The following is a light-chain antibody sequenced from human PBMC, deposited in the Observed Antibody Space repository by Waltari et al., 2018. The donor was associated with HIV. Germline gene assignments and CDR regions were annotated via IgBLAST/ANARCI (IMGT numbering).Light chain of an antibody. CDR2: SAS. V-gene: IGKV1-39*01. CDR1: QYIDKY. J-gene: IGKJ4*01. CDR3: QQTFSLPLT. Sequence: DIQITQSPSSLSASVGDRVTITCRTSQYIDKYLNWYQQRPGKAPSLLIFSASTLPTGVPSRFSATGSGTTFSLAIASLHPDDMGTYFCQQTFSLPLTFGGGTTVDI.